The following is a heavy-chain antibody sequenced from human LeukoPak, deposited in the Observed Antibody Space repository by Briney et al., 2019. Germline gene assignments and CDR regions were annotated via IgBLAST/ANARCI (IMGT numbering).Heavy chain of an antibody. V-gene: IGHV4-38-2*02. CDR3: ARDPDY. Sequence: SETLSLTCTVSGYSISSGYYWGWLRQPPGKGLEWIGNIYHSGSTYYNPSLKSRVTISVDTSKNQFSLKLSSVTAADTAVYCCARDPDYWGQGTLVTVSS. CDR1: GYSISSGYY. CDR2: IYHSGST. J-gene: IGHJ4*02.